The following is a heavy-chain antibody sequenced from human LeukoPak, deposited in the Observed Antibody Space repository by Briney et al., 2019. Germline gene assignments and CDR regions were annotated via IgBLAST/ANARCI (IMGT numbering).Heavy chain of an antibody. CDR3: ARVRHSSGYYGYVDY. D-gene: IGHD6-19*01. Sequence: SSETPSLTCTVSGDSVSSGAYYWHWIRQPPGKGLVCIGYIYYTGSTDYNPSLKSRDTISVDTSKNQFSLKLSSVTAAVTAVYYCARVRHSSGYYGYVDYWGQGTLVTVSS. CDR1: GDSVSSGAYY. CDR2: IYYTGST. V-gene: IGHV4-61*08. J-gene: IGHJ4*02.